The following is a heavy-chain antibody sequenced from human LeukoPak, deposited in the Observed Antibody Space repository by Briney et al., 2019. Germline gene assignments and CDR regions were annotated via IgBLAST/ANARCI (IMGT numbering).Heavy chain of an antibody. V-gene: IGHV3-30-3*01. CDR2: ISYDGSNK. Sequence: GGSLRLSCAASGFTFSSYAMHWVRQAPGKGLEWVAVISYDGSNKYYADSVKGRFTISRDNSKNTLYLQMNSLRAEDTAVYYCARGLDYYDSSGYYPTYYYYGMDVWGQGTTVTVSS. CDR3: ARGLDYYDSSGYYPTYYYYGMDV. CDR1: GFTFSSYA. J-gene: IGHJ6*02. D-gene: IGHD3-22*01.